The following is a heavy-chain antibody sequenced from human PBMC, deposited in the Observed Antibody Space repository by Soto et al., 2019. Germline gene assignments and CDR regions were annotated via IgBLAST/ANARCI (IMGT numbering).Heavy chain of an antibody. CDR1: GFTFSSHS. J-gene: IGHJ4*02. V-gene: IGHV3-21*01. Sequence: GGSLRLSCAASGFTFSSHSMNWVRQASGKGLEWVASIYRSSVFRFGPNEFYADSVRGRFIISRDNTNNLVFLQMDSLRVEDTAVYYCAREFSSQLPLDYWGQGTLVTVSS. CDR3: AREFSSQLPLDY. CDR2: IYRSSVFRFGPNE.